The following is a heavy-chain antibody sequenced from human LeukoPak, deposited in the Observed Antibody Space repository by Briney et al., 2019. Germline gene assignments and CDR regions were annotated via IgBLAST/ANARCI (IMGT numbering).Heavy chain of an antibody. CDR1: GGTFSSYA. CDR3: ASSGGYCSSTSCYNWFDP. J-gene: IGHJ5*02. D-gene: IGHD2-2*02. Sequence: GASVKVSCKASGGTFSSYAISWVRQAPGQGLEWMGGIVPIFGTANYAQKFQGRVAITTDESTSTAYMELSSLRSEDTAVYYCASSGGYCSSTSCYNWFDPWGQGTLVTVSS. CDR2: IVPIFGTA. V-gene: IGHV1-69*05.